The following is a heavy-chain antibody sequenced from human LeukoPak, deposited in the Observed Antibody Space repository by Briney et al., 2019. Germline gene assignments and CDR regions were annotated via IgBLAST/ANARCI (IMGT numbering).Heavy chain of an antibody. V-gene: IGHV3-33*01. CDR3: ARDYDSSGAQTFDI. D-gene: IGHD3-22*01. J-gene: IGHJ3*02. CDR2: IRYDGSNK. CDR1: GFTFSSYD. Sequence: PGRSLRLSCAASGFTFSSYDMHWVRQAPGKGLEWVAVIRYDGSNKYYADSVKGRFTISRDNSKNTLYLQMNSLRAEDTAVYYCARDYDSSGAQTFDIWGQGTMVTVSS.